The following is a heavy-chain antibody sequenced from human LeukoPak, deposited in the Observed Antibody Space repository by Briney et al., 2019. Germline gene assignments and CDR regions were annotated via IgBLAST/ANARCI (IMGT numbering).Heavy chain of an antibody. J-gene: IGHJ4*02. CDR2: ISYDGSNK. V-gene: IGHV3-30-3*01. D-gene: IGHD2-21*02. Sequence: PGGSLRLSCAASGFTFSSYAMHWVRQAPGKGLEWVAVISYDGSNKYYADSVKGRFTISRDNSKNTLYLQMNSLRAEDTAVYYCASAPSSLRRGDDYWGQGTLVTVSS. CDR1: GFTFSSYA. CDR3: ASAPSSLRRGDDY.